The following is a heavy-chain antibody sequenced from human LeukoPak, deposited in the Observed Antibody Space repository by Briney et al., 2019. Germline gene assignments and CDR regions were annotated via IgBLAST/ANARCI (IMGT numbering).Heavy chain of an antibody. CDR3: ANSYPKDYYGMDV. CDR2: IIPIFGTA. D-gene: IGHD5-18*01. Sequence: SVKVSCKASGGTFSSYAISWVRQAPGQGLEWMGGIIPIFGTANYAQKFQGRVTITADESTSTAYMELSSLRSEDTAAYYCANSYPKDYYGMDVWGQGTTVTVSS. V-gene: IGHV1-69*13. J-gene: IGHJ6*02. CDR1: GGTFSSYA.